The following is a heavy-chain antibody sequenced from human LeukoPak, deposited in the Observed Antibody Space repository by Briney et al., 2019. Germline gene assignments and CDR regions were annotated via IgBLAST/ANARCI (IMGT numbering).Heavy chain of an antibody. CDR3: ARGTYGSGRNYYYGMDV. Sequence: PGRSLRLSCAASGFTFSSYAMHWVRQAPGKGLEWVAVISYDGSNKYYADSVKGRFTISRDNSKNTLYLQMNSLRAEDTAVYYCARGTYGSGRNYYYGMDVWGQGTTVTVSS. V-gene: IGHV3-30-3*01. J-gene: IGHJ6*02. CDR2: ISYDGSNK. D-gene: IGHD3-10*01. CDR1: GFTFSSYA.